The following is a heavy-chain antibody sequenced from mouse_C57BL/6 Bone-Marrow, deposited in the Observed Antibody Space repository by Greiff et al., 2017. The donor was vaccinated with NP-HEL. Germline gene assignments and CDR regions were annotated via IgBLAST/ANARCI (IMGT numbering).Heavy chain of an antibody. CDR2: IVPENGDT. V-gene: IGHV14-4*01. Sequence: DVQLQQSGAELVIPFSSFPFSFTFSFFNIKDDYMHWVKQRPEQGLEWIGWIVPENGDTEYASKFQGNATITADTSSNTAYLQLSSLTSEDTAVYYCTTGGSSPYAMDYWGQGTSVTVSS. CDR1: FFNIKDDY. D-gene: IGHD1-1*01. J-gene: IGHJ4*01. CDR3: TTGGSSPYAMDY.